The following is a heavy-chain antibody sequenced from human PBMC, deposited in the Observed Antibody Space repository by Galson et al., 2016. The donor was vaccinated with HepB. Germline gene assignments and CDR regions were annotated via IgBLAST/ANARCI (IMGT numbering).Heavy chain of an antibody. Sequence: SETLSLTCTVSGGSISSSSSYWGWIRQPPGKGLEWIASVYHSGSTHYNPSLESRVTIAVDTTRNQVSLSLRDVTAADTAMYYCALSPYYDGWGIPNSNWFDPWGQGTLVIVPS. CDR3: ALSPYYDGWGIPNSNWFDP. CDR1: GGSISSSSSY. CDR2: VYHSGST. D-gene: IGHD3-16*01. V-gene: IGHV4-39*07. J-gene: IGHJ5*02.